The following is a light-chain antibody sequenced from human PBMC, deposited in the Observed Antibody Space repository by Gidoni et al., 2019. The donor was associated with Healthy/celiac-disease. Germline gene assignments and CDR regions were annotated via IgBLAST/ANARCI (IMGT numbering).Light chain of an antibody. V-gene: IGKV3-20*01. CDR2: GAS. CDR3: QQYGSSPPFT. Sequence: EIVLTPSPGTLSLSPGERATLSCRASQNVSSSYLAWYQQKPGQAPRLLIYGASSRATGIPDRFSGSGSGTDFTLTISRLEPEDFAVYYCQQYGSSPPFTFGPGTKVDIK. J-gene: IGKJ3*01. CDR1: QNVSSSY.